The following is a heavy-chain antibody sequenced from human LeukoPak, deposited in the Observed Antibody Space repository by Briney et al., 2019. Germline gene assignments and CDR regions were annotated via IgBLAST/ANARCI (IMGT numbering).Heavy chain of an antibody. J-gene: IGHJ4*02. V-gene: IGHV4-34*01. CDR1: GGSFSGYY. CDR3: ARADWNVRFFDY. CDR2: INHSVTT. Sequence: KSSETLSLTCAAYGGSFSGYYWSWIRQPPGKGLEWIGEINHSVTTNYNPSLKSRVTISVDTSKNQFSLNLTSVTAADTAVYYCARADWNVRFFDYWGQGTLVSVSS. D-gene: IGHD1-1*01.